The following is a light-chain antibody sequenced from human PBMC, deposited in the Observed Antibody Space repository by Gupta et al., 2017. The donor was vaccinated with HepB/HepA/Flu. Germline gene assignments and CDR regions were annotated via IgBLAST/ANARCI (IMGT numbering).Light chain of an antibody. V-gene: IGLV6-57*03. J-gene: IGLJ3*02. Sequence: NFILSQPHSVSESPGKTVTISCTRSSGSFASSSVQWYQQRPGSAPTLVIYEDSHRPSGVPDRFSGSIDTSSNSASLTIAGLRTEDEADYYCQSFDDTNPVVFGRVTTLTVL. CDR3: QSFDDTNPVV. CDR1: SGSFASSS. CDR2: EDS.